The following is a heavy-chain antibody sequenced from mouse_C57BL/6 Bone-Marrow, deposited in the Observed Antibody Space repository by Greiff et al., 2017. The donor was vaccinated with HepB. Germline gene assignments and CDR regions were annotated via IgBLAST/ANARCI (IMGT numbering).Heavy chain of an antibody. CDR3: AIWGDYDRDLYWYFDV. Sequence: QVQLQQPGAELVKPGASVKLSCKASGYTFTSYWMQWVKQRPGQGLEWIGEIDPSDSYTNYNQKFKGKATLTRDTSSSTAYMQHSSLTSEDSADYDCAIWGDYDRDLYWYFDVWGTGTTVTVSS. D-gene: IGHD2-4*01. V-gene: IGHV1-50*01. J-gene: IGHJ1*03. CDR1: GYTFTSYW. CDR2: IDPSDSYT.